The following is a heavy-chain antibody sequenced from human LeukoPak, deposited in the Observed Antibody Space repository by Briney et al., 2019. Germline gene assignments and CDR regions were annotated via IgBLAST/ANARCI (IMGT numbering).Heavy chain of an antibody. CDR2: ISAYNGKT. CDR3: ARGSAIFGVDY. J-gene: IGHJ4*02. D-gene: IGHD3-3*01. CDR1: GYTFTSYG. Sequence: ASXKVSCKASGYTFTSYGISWVRQAPGQGLEWMGWISAYNGKTNYAQKLQGRVTKTTDTSTSTAYMELRSLRSDDTAVYYCARGSAIFGVDYWGQGTLVTVSS. V-gene: IGHV1-18*01.